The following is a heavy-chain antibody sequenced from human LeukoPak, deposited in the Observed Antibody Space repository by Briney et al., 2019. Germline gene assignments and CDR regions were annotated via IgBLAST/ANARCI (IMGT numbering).Heavy chain of an antibody. CDR2: ISYSGST. V-gene: IGHV4-59*01. Sequence: PSETLSLTCTVSGGSISSYYWSWIRQPPGQGREWIGYISYSGSTNYNPSLKSRVAISADTSKNQFSLKLSSVTAADTAVYFCARGRKPYSNSWFTEYFQHWGQGTLVTVSS. CDR3: ARGRKPYSNSWFTEYFQH. D-gene: IGHD6-13*01. J-gene: IGHJ1*01. CDR1: GGSISSYY.